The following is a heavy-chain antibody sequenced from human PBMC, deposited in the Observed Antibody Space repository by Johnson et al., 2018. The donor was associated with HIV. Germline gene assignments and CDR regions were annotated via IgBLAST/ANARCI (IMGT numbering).Heavy chain of an antibody. D-gene: IGHD6-13*01. J-gene: IGHJ3*01. CDR1: GFTFSSYW. CDR2: IKQDGSEK. CDR3: ARDDTGYSSSFDAFDV. V-gene: IGHV3-7*05. Sequence: VQLVESGGGVVQPGRSLRLSCAASGFTFSSYWMSWVRQAPGKGLEWVANIKQDGSEKYYADSVKGRFTISRDNSKNTLYLQMNSLRAEDTAVYYCARDDTGYSSSFDAFDVWGQG.